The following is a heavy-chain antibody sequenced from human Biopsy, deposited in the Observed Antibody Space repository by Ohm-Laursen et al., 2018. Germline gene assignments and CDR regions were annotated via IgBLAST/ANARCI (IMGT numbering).Heavy chain of an antibody. V-gene: IGHV3-33*01. J-gene: IGHJ5*02. D-gene: IGHD3-22*01. CDR3: AREGDDSSGYTPHYFDP. Sequence: SLRLSCTASGFTFSIYGMHWVRQAPGKGLEWVAVIWYDGSNKYYADSVKGRFTISRDGPKNTLYLQMNSLRAEDTAVYYCAREGDDSSGYTPHYFDPWGQGTLVTVSS. CDR1: GFTFSIYG. CDR2: IWYDGSNK.